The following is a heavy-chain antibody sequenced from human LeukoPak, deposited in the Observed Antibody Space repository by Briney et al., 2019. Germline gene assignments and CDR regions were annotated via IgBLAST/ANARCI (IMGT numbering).Heavy chain of an antibody. CDR1: GGSISSYY. CDR3: ANKVGGAFDV. CDR2: VYTSGAA. V-gene: IGHV4-4*09. Sequence: SETLSLTCTVSGGSISSYYWSWVRQPPGKGLEWIGYVYTSGAANYNSSLKSRVTISVDRSKNQFSLNLSSVTAADTAVYFCANKVGGAFDVWGQGKLVTVSA. J-gene: IGHJ3*01.